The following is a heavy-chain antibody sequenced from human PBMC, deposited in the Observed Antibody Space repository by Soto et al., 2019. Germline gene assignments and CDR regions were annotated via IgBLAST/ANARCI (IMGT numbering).Heavy chain of an antibody. CDR1: GFTLSNYW. Sequence: PGGSLKLSCPPSGFTLSNYWLTLTGRAQGKGLEWVANIKPDGSEKWCVDSVKGRFTISRDNSKNTLFLQMNSLRAGDTAVYFCAKNLPRKGGGYSYFDSWGQGTLVTVSS. D-gene: IGHD2-21*01. CDR3: AKNLPRKGGGYSYFDS. V-gene: IGHV3-7*05. J-gene: IGHJ4*02. CDR2: IKPDGSEK.